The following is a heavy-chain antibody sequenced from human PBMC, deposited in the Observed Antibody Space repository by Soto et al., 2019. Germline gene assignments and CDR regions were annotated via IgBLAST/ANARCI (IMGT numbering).Heavy chain of an antibody. CDR1: GYTFTSYG. CDR3: ARDGFTRGTRKDYYGMDV. CDR2: ISAYNGNT. D-gene: IGHD2-15*01. Sequence: QVQLVQSGAEVKKPGASVKVSCKASGYTFTSYGISWVRQAPGQGLEWMGWISAYNGNTNYAQKLQGRVTMTTDTSTSTAYMELRSRRSDDTAVYYCARDGFTRGTRKDYYGMDVWGQGTTVTVSS. V-gene: IGHV1-18*01. J-gene: IGHJ6*02.